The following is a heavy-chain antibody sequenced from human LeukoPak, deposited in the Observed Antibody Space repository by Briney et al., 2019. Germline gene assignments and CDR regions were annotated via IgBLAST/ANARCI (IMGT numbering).Heavy chain of an antibody. V-gene: IGHV3-66*02. CDR2: IYSSGDI. D-gene: IGHD3-9*01. J-gene: IGHJ4*02. Sequence: GGSLRLSCAASGFTVSKNYMNWVRQAPGKGLEWVSVIYSSGDIYYADSVKGRFTISRDNSKNTLYLQMNSLRAEDTAVYYCARGGYYNILTGFRSRFLGFDYWGQGTLVTVSS. CDR1: GFTVSKNY. CDR3: ARGGYYNILTGFRSRFLGFDY.